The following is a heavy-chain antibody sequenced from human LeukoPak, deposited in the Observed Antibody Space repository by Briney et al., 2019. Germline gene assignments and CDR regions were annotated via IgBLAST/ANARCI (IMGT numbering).Heavy chain of an antibody. D-gene: IGHD6-19*01. Sequence: PSETLSLTCTVSGGSISSSYYYWGWIRQPPGKGLEWIGSIYYSGSTYYNPSLKSRVTISVDTSKNQFSLKLSSVTAADTAVYYCARPGYSSGWYGPEDGMDVWGQGTTVTVSS. CDR3: ARPGYSSGWYGPEDGMDV. CDR2: IYYSGST. V-gene: IGHV4-39*01. J-gene: IGHJ6*02. CDR1: GGSISSSYYY.